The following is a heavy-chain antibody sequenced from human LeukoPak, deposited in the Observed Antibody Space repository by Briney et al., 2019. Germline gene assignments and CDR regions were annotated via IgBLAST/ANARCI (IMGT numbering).Heavy chain of an antibody. Sequence: SETLSLTCTVSGGSISSYYWSWIRQPPGKGLEWIGYIYYSGSTNYNPSLKSRVTISVDTSKNQFSLKLSSVTAADTAVYYCASSQWLVQGFDPWGQGTLVTVSS. CDR1: GGSISSYY. J-gene: IGHJ5*02. CDR2: IYYSGST. D-gene: IGHD6-19*01. CDR3: ASSQWLVQGFDP. V-gene: IGHV4-59*01.